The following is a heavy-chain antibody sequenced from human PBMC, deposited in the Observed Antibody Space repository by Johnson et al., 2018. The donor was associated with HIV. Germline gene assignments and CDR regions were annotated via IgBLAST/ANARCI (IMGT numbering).Heavy chain of an antibody. CDR1: GFTFSSYW. Sequence: MQLVESGGGLVQPGGSLRLSCAASGFTFSSYWMTWVRQTPEKGLEWVANIKQDGSEKHYLESVKGRFTISRDNAKNSLFLQMKSLRVEDTAVYYCASLSGRYCSGGSCPLGAFDIWGQGTMVTVSS. V-gene: IGHV3-7*05. D-gene: IGHD2-15*01. CDR3: ASLSGRYCSGGSCPLGAFDI. CDR2: IKQDGSEK. J-gene: IGHJ3*02.